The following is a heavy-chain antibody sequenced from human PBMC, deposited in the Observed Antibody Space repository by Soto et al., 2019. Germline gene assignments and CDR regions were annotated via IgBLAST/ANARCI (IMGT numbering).Heavy chain of an antibody. V-gene: IGHV3-30*01. CDR2: ISYDGSGT. J-gene: IGHJ4*02. Sequence: GSLRLSCVDSGFSFRTYPMHWVRQAPGKGLEWVALISYDGSGTSYADSVKGRFTISRDNSKSTLYLQLDSLRPEDTAMYYCTTSSGYLNYFDYWGQGTLVTVSS. CDR1: GFSFRTYP. CDR3: TTSSGYLNYFDY. D-gene: IGHD3-22*01.